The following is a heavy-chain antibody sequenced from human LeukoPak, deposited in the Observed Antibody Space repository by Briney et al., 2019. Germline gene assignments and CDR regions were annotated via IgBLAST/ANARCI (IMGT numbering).Heavy chain of an antibody. CDR2: IKSKTDGWTT. Sequence: GGSLRLSCAASGFTFSNAWMSWVRQAPGKGLEWVGRIKSKTDGWTTDYAAPVKGRFTISRDDSKNTLYLQMNSLKTEDTAVYYCTTLAVAGYYFDYWGQGTLVTVSS. D-gene: IGHD6-19*01. J-gene: IGHJ4*02. V-gene: IGHV3-15*01. CDR3: TTLAVAGYYFDY. CDR1: GFTFSNAW.